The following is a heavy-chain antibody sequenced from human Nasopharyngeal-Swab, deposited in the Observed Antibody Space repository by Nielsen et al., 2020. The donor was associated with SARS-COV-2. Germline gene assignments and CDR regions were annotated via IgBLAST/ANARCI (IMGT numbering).Heavy chain of an antibody. D-gene: IGHD6-13*01. Sequence: GESLKISCLASGFTSSTSSLTWLRQPPGKGLQWVSTLGTAGDTYYADSVKGRFTIFRDNSKNTLYLQMNSLRAEDTAVYYCAKDRYSWVAAAAPGVYFDYWGQGTLVTVSS. CDR2: LGTAGDT. V-gene: IGHV3-23*01. CDR1: GFTSSTSS. J-gene: IGHJ4*02. CDR3: AKDRYSWVAAAAPGVYFDY.